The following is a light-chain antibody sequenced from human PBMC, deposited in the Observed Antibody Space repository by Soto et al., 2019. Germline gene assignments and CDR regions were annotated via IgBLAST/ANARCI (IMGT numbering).Light chain of an antibody. V-gene: IGLV1-40*01. Sequence: QSVLTQPPSVSGAPGQRVTISCTGSSSNIGAGYDVHWYQQLPGTAPKLLIYTNNQRPSGVPDRFSGSKSGTSASLAISGLQSEDEAEYYCAAWDDSLNAYVFGAVTKLTVL. CDR3: AAWDDSLNAYV. CDR1: SSNIGAGYD. CDR2: TNN. J-gene: IGLJ1*01.